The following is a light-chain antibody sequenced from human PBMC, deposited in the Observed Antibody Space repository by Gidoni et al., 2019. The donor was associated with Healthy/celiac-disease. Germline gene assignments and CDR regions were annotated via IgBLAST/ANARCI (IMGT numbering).Light chain of an antibody. V-gene: IGKV3-11*01. J-gene: IGKJ4*01. CDR2: DAS. CDR1: QSVSSY. CDR3: QQRSNWPLT. Sequence: EIVLTQSQATLSLSPGERATLSCRASQSVSSYLAWYQQKPGQAPRLLIYDASNRATGIPARFRGSGSGTDFPLTISILEPEDFAVYYCQQRSNWPLTFGGGTKVEIK.